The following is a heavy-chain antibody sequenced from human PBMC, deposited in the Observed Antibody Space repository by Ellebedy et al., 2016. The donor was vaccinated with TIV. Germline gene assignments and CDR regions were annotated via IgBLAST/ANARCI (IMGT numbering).Heavy chain of an antibody. Sequence: ASVKVSCXASRDMFTSFGFSWVRQAPGQGLQWMGGIIPVFGTTNYAQRFQGRVTITADKSTSTAYMELRSLRSEDTAVYYCARNPSSSWKYYYKYIDVWGTGTTVTVSS. D-gene: IGHD6-13*01. CDR1: RDMFTSFG. CDR3: ARNPSSSWKYYYKYIDV. CDR2: IIPVFGTT. J-gene: IGHJ6*03. V-gene: IGHV1-69*06.